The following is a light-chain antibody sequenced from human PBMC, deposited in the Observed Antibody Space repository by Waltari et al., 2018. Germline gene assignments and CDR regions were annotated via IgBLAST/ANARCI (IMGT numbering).Light chain of an antibody. CDR1: SSNIGEKP. CDR2: YDD. J-gene: IGLJ3*02. CDR3: AAWDDSLNGWV. V-gene: IGLV1-36*01. Sequence: QSVLTQPPSVSEAPRPGVTISRSGSSSNIGEKPVTWYHQPPGKAPKLLIFYDDLPASVVSDRFSGSKSGTAASLAISGLQSEDEADYYCAAWDDSLNGWVFGGGTKLTVL.